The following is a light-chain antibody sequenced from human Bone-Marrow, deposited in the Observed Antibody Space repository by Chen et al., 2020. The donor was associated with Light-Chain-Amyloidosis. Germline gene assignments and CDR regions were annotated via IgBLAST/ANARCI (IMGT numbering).Light chain of an antibody. J-gene: IGLJ3*02. CDR3: ATWDSSLTVWM. CDR2: ENN. CDR1: NSNIGINY. Sequence: QSVLTQPPSVSAAPRQKVTISCSGRNSNIGINYVSWYQQLPGTSPNILIYENNQRPSEIPDRFSGSKSGTSATLGVAGLQTGDEADYYCATWDSSLTVWMFGGGTKLTVL. V-gene: IGLV1-51*02.